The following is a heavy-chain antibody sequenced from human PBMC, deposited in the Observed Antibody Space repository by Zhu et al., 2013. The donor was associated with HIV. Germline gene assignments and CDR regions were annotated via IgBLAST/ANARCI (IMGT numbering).Heavy chain of an antibody. CDR3: ARVPRRRQLPDY. V-gene: IGHV4-61*01. D-gene: IGHD1-26*01. Sequence: VQLQESGPGLVKPSETLSLTCTVSGGSVSSGSYYWGWIRQPPGKGLEWIGYIYYSGSTNYNPSLKSRVTISVDTSKNQFSLKLSSVTAADTAVYYCARVPRRRQLPDYWGQGTLVTVSS. CDR2: IYYSGST. CDR1: GGSVSSGSYY. J-gene: IGHJ4*02.